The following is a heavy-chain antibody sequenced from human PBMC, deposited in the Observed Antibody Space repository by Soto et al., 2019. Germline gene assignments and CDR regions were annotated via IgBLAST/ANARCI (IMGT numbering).Heavy chain of an antibody. V-gene: IGHV3-23*01. CDR2: ISGSGGST. CDR3: AKTGGPATITIFGVVIMRGNWFDP. Sequence: EVQLLESGGGLVQPGGSLRLSCAASGFTFSSYAMSWVRQAPGKGLEWVSAISGSGGSTYYADSGKGRFTISRDTTKNTLYLQMNSLRADDPAVYYYAKTGGPATITIFGVVIMRGNWFDPWGKGTLVTVAS. D-gene: IGHD3-3*01. CDR1: GFTFSSYA. J-gene: IGHJ5*02.